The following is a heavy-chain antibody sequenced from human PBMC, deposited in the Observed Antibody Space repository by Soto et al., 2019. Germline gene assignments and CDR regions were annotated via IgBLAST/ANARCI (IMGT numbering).Heavy chain of an antibody. D-gene: IGHD3-10*01. CDR1: GGSISSSSYY. J-gene: IGHJ5*02. CDR3: ARQVRGAVWFDP. CDR2: IYYSGSS. Sequence: QVQLQESGPGLVKPSETLSLSCTVSGGSISSSSYYWGWIRQPPGKGLEWIGSIYYSGSSLYNPSLKGRFTISVDTSKNQFCLKVTSVIVADTAIYYWARQVRGAVWFDPWGQGTLVTVSS. V-gene: IGHV4-39*01.